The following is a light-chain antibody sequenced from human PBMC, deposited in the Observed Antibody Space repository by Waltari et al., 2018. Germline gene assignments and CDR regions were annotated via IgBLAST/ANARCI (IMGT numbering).Light chain of an antibody. Sequence: QSVLTQPPSASATPGQRVTISCSGRSSNIGSNTVNWYQQLPGTAPKLLIHSNNQRPSGVPDRVSGSKSDTSASLAINGLQSEDEAIYYCAVWDDSLNGRVFGGGTKLAVL. J-gene: IGLJ3*02. CDR2: SNN. V-gene: IGLV1-44*01. CDR3: AVWDDSLNGRV. CDR1: SSNIGSNT.